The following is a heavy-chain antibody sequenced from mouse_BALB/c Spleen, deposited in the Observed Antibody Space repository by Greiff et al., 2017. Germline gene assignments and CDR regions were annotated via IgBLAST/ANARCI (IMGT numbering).Heavy chain of an antibody. CDR2: ISSGGST. Sequence: EVKLVESGGGLVKPGGSLKLSCAASGFTFSSYAMSWVRQTPEKRLEWVASISSGGSTYYPDSVKGRFTISRDNARNILYLQMSSLRSEDTAMYYCARMEYGNFGRYYAMDYWGQGTSVTVSS. J-gene: IGHJ4*01. CDR3: ARMEYGNFGRYYAMDY. D-gene: IGHD2-10*02. CDR1: GFTFSSYA. V-gene: IGHV5-6-5*01.